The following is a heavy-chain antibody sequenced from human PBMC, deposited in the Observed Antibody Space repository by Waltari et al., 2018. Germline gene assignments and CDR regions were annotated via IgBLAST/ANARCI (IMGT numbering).Heavy chain of an antibody. CDR2: IKQDGSEK. V-gene: IGHV3-7*01. Sequence: EVQLVESGGGLVQPGGSLRLSCAASGFTFSSYWMSWVRQAPGKGLEWVANIKQDGSEKYYVYSVKGRFTISRDNAKNSLYLQMNSLRAEDTAVYYCARYYGDYGFYFDYWGQGTLVTVSS. CDR1: GFTFSSYW. CDR3: ARYYGDYGFYFDY. D-gene: IGHD4-17*01. J-gene: IGHJ4*02.